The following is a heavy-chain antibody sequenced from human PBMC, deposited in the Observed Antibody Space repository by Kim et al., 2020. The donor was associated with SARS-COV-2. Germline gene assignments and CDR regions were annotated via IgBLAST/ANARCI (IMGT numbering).Heavy chain of an antibody. CDR3: ARLSMTTVLFDY. D-gene: IGHD4-17*01. Sequence: SETLSLTCTVSGGSISSSSYYWGWIRQPPGKGLEWIGSIYYSGSTYYNPSLKSRVTISVDTPKNQFSLKLSSVTAADTAVYYCARLSMTTVLFDYWGQGT. CDR1: GGSISSSSYY. CDR2: IYYSGST. V-gene: IGHV4-39*07. J-gene: IGHJ4*02.